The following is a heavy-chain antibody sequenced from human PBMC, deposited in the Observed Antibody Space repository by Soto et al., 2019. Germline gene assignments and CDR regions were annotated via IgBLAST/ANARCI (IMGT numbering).Heavy chain of an antibody. CDR1: GGSISSGGYS. Sequence: SETLSLTCAVSGGSISSGGYSWSWIRQPPGKGLEWIGYIYHSGSTYYNPSLKSRVTISVDRSKNQFSLKLSSVTAADTAVYYCARGGGPRFDPWGQGTLVTVSS. V-gene: IGHV4-30-2*01. CDR3: ARGGGPRFDP. J-gene: IGHJ5*02. D-gene: IGHD3-16*01. CDR2: IYHSGST.